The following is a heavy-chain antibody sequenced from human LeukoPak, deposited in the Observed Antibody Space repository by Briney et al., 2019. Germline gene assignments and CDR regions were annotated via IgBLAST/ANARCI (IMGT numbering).Heavy chain of an antibody. Sequence: PGGSLRLSCAASGFTFSSYAMSWVRQAPGKGLEWVSAISGSGGSTYYADSVKGRFTISRDNSKNTLYLQMNSLRAEDTAVYYCAKSSPISGSSTNAIRWVDYWGQGTLVTVSS. CDR1: GFTFSSYA. J-gene: IGHJ4*02. V-gene: IGHV3-23*01. CDR3: AKSSPISGSSTNAIRWVDY. CDR2: ISGSGGST. D-gene: IGHD2-2*01.